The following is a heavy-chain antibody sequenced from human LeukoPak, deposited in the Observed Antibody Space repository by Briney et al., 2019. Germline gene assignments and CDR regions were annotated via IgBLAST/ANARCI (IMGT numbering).Heavy chain of an antibody. CDR1: GFTFSSYA. Sequence: GGSLRLSCAASGFTFSSYAMSWVRQAPGKGLEWVSVIYSGGSTYYADSVKGRFTIFRDNSKNTLYFQMNSLRAEDTAVYYCARGSPMLRGRPFDYWGQGTLVTVSS. J-gene: IGHJ4*02. V-gene: IGHV3-53*01. CDR2: IYSGGST. D-gene: IGHD3-10*01. CDR3: ARGSPMLRGRPFDY.